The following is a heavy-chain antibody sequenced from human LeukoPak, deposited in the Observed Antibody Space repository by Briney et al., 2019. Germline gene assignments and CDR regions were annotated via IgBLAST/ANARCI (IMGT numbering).Heavy chain of an antibody. CDR3: ARGVDSSSLFY. D-gene: IGHD6-13*01. V-gene: IGHV1-2*06. CDR1: GYTFNGYY. Sequence: ASVKVSCKASGYTFNGYYMHWVRQARGQGLEWMGRINPNSRGTYYAQKFQGRLTMTRDTSISTACMELSRLRSDDTAVYYCARGVDSSSLFYWGQGTLVTVSS. CDR2: INPNSRGT. J-gene: IGHJ4*02.